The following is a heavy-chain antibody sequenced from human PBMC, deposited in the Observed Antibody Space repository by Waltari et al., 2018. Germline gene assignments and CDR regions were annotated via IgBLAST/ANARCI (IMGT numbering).Heavy chain of an antibody. D-gene: IGHD3-22*01. J-gene: IGHJ4*02. CDR3: ATVGEGTSGYYHY. Sequence: EVQLIETGGGLILHGGSLRLSWDAAGLSVGNSHMSGVRQAPGKGLEWVSDIFGDVRTSYAEAVRGRFTISTDTSKNTLYLQMSSLTFEDTATYYCATVGEGTSGYYHYWGQGTLVTVSS. CDR1: GLSVGNSH. V-gene: IGHV3-53*02. CDR2: IFGDVRT.